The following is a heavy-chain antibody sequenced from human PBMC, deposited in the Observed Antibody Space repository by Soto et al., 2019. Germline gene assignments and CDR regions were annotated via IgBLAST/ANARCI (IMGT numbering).Heavy chain of an antibody. D-gene: IGHD2-15*01. J-gene: IGHJ6*02. Sequence: GASVKVSCKASGGTFSSYAISWVRQAPGQGLEWMGGIIPIFGTANYAQKFQGRVTITADESTSTAYMELSSLRSEDTAVYYCARGGGWVTGVVSYYYGMDVWGQGTTVTVSS. CDR2: IIPIFGTA. V-gene: IGHV1-69*13. CDR3: ARGGGWVTGVVSYYYGMDV. CDR1: GGTFSSYA.